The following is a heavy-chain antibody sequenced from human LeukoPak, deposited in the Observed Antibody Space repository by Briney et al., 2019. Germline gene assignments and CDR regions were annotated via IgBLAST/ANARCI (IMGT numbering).Heavy chain of an antibody. Sequence: SETLSLTCIVSGGSLNSPNYYWGWIRQPPGKGLEWIGTIYYTGTTYYNPSLKSRLTISVDTSKDQFSLKLTSVTAADTAVYYCARHDYYGSLNWFDPWGQGTLITVSS. CDR2: IYYTGTT. D-gene: IGHD3-10*01. CDR3: ARHDYYGSLNWFDP. J-gene: IGHJ5*02. V-gene: IGHV4-39*01. CDR1: GGSLNSPNYY.